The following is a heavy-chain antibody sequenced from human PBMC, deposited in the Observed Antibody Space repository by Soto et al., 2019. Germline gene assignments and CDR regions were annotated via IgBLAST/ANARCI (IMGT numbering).Heavy chain of an antibody. Sequence: DVQLLESGGDLAKPGGSLRPSCEASGFTFNNYAIAWARPPPGKGLGWVPGINSRGAAYYADSVKGRFTISRDNSKNTLYLQMNSLRAEDTAVYYCAKGESSVSARDFDPWGQGTLVTVSS. J-gene: IGHJ5*02. CDR1: GFTFNNYA. D-gene: IGHD3-22*01. V-gene: IGHV3-23*01. CDR3: AKGESSVSARDFDP. CDR2: INSRGAA.